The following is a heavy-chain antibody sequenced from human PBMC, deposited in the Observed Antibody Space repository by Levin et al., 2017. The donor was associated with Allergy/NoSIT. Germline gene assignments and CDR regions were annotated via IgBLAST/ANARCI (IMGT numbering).Heavy chain of an antibody. J-gene: IGHJ4*02. Sequence: GESLKISCETSGYIFTDYFIHWLRQAPGQGLEWMGWIYPNSGGTNFAHNFQARVTMTRDTSISTAYMELSSLTSDDTAIYYCARSATSYLSRRGATPGGYWGQGTLVTVSS. CDR2: IYPNSGGT. CDR3: ARSATSYLSRRGATPGGY. V-gene: IGHV1-2*02. CDR1: GYIFTDYF. D-gene: IGHD3-10*01.